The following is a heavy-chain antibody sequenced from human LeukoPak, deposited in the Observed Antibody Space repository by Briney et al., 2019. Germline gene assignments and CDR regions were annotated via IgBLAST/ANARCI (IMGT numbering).Heavy chain of an antibody. CDR1: GLTFSSYA. CDR3: AKDTQTDYDFWSGPDY. V-gene: IGHV3-23*01. D-gene: IGHD3-3*01. CDR2: ISGSGGST. Sequence: PGGSLRLSCAASGLTFSSYAMSWVRQAPGKGLEWVSAISGSGGSTYYADSVKGRFTISRDNSKNTLYLQMNSLRAEDTAVYYCAKDTQTDYDFWSGPDYWGQGTLVTVSS. J-gene: IGHJ4*02.